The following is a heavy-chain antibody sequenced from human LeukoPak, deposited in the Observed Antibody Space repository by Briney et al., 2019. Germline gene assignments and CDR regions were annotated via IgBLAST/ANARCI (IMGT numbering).Heavy chain of an antibody. V-gene: IGHV3-21*01. CDR3: ARDETPDDAFDI. CDR2: ISSSSSYI. J-gene: IGHJ3*02. D-gene: IGHD4-23*01. Sequence: NPGGSLRLSCAASGFTFSSYWMHWVRQAPGKGLEWVSSISSSSSYIYYADSVKGRFTISRDNAKNSLYLQMNSLRAEDTAVYYCARDETPDDAFDIWGQGTMVTVSS. CDR1: GFTFSSYW.